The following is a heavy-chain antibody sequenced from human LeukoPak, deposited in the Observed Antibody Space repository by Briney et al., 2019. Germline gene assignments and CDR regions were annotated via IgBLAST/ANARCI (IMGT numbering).Heavy chain of an antibody. CDR1: GVSISNYY. D-gene: IGHD3-10*01. V-gene: IGHV4-59*01. CDR2: IYNTGST. J-gene: IGHJ3*02. CDR3: ASGRANLNLYTFDI. Sequence: PSETLSLTCIVSGVSISNYYGRWLPHPPGKGLEWFGYIYNTGSTNYNPSLKSRPTISEDTSKNQFSLNLTCVTAADTAVYYCASGRANLNLYTFDIWCQGTMVTVAS.